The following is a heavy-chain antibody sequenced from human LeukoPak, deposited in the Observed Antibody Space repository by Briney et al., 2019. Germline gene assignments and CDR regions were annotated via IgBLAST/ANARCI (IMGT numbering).Heavy chain of an antibody. CDR1: GYSISSGYY. CDR2: INHSGST. J-gene: IGHJ5*02. Sequence: SETLSLTCTVSGYSISSGYYWGWIRQPPGKGLEWIGEINHSGSTNYNPSLKSRVSISVDTSKNQFSLKLTSITAADAAVYYCARVGTVTTAFYNWFDPWGQGTLVTVSS. D-gene: IGHD4-17*01. CDR3: ARVGTVTTAFYNWFDP. V-gene: IGHV4-38-2*02.